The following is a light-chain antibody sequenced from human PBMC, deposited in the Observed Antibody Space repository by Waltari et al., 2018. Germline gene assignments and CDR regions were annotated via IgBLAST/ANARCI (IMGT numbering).Light chain of an antibody. CDR1: SSDIGAYNF. CDR2: DVN. Sequence: QSALTQPASVSGSPGQSITISCTGTSSDIGAYNFDSWYQKHPGKAPKVMIYDVNNRPSGVSSRFSGSKSGNTASLTISGLQAEDEADYYCSSYTTGSTRYVFGSGTKVTVL. J-gene: IGLJ1*01. CDR3: SSYTTGSTRYV. V-gene: IGLV2-14*03.